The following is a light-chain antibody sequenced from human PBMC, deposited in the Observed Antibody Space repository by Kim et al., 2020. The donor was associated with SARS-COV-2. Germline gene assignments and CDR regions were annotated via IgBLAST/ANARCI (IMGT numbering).Light chain of an antibody. Sequence: ASVGDRVTITCRASQSVSSYLNWYQQKPGKAPNLLIYAASSLQIGVPSRFSGSGSGTDFTLTISSLQPEDFATYYCQQSYSTPPTFGQGTKVDIK. CDR1: QSVSSY. J-gene: IGKJ1*01. CDR2: AAS. V-gene: IGKV1-39*01. CDR3: QQSYSTPPT.